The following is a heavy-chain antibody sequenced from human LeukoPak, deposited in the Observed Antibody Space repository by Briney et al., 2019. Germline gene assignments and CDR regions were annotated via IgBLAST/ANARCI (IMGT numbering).Heavy chain of an antibody. V-gene: IGHV4-39*01. Sequence: PSETLSLTCTVSGGSISSSSYYWGWIRQPPGKGLEWIGSIYYSGSPYYNPSLKSRVTISVDTSKNQFSLKLSSVTAADTAVYYCARHGSNYAYFDYWGQGTLVTVSS. D-gene: IGHD5-24*01. CDR3: ARHGSNYAYFDY. J-gene: IGHJ4*02. CDR1: GGSISSSSYY. CDR2: IYYSGSP.